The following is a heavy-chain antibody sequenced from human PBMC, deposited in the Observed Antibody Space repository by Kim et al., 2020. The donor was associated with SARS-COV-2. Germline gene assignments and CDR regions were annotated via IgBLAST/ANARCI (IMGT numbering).Heavy chain of an antibody. CDR3: TSGPYYYDSAAYYHDY. D-gene: IGHD3-22*01. CDR2: IRSKRYDETT. V-gene: IGHV3-49*03. J-gene: IGHJ4*02. Sequence: GGSLRLSCIPSGLNFDDYAMSWFRQAPGKGLEWVAFIRSKRYDETTEYAASVKGRFIISRDDSKRIAYLQMNGLKTEDTAVYYCTSGPYYYDSAAYYHDYWGQGTLVTVSS. CDR1: GLNFDDYA.